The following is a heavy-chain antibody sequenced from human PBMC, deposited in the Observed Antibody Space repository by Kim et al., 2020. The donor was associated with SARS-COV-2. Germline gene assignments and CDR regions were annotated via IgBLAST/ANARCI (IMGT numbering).Heavy chain of an antibody. D-gene: IGHD2-15*01. V-gene: IGHV3-33*06. CDR1: GFTFSSYG. J-gene: IGHJ4*02. CDR2: IWYDGSNK. Sequence: GGSLRLSCAPSGFTFSSYGMHWVRQAPGKGLESVAVIWYDGSNKYYADSVKGRFTISRDNSKNTLYLQMNSLRVEDTAVYYCAKDPSGCRGGTCYPDYWGQGILVTVPS. CDR3: AKDPSGCRGGTCYPDY.